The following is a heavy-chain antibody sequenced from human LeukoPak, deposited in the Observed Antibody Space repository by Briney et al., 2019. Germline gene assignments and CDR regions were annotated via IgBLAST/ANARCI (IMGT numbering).Heavy chain of an antibody. CDR2: ISGSGGST. J-gene: IGHJ4*02. CDR3: AKDLEAHGSGSYYFDY. Sequence: PGGSLRLSCAASGFTFSSDAMSWVRQAPGKGLEWVSAISGSGGSTYYADSVKGRFTISRDNSKNTLYLQMNSLRAEDTAVYYCAKDLEAHGSGSYYFDYWGQGTLVTVSS. V-gene: IGHV3-23*01. D-gene: IGHD3-10*01. CDR1: GFTFSSDA.